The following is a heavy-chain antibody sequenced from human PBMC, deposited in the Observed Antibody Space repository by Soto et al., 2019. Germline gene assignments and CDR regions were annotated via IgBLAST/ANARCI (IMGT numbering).Heavy chain of an antibody. Sequence: QVQLVESGGGVVQPGRSLRLSCAASGFTFSSYAMHWVRQAPGKGLEWVAVISYDGSNKHYTDSVKGRLTISRDNSKNTLYLQMNSLRAEDTAVYYCARPLWRDDYNWGYFDLWGRGTLVTVSS. CDR3: ARPLWRDDYNWGYFDL. D-gene: IGHD4-4*01. J-gene: IGHJ2*01. V-gene: IGHV3-30-3*01. CDR1: GFTFSSYA. CDR2: ISYDGSNK.